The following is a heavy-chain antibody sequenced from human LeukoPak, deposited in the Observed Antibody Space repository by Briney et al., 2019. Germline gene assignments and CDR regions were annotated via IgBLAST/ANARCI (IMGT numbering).Heavy chain of an antibody. Sequence: GGSLRLSCAASGFTFSSYEMNWVRQAPGKGLEWVSYISSSGDTIYYADSVKGRFTISRDNAKNSLYLQMNSLRAEDTAVYYCARDPNGEDYFDYWGQGTLVTVSS. CDR2: ISSSGDTI. CDR1: GFTFSSYE. D-gene: IGHD4-17*01. V-gene: IGHV3-48*03. J-gene: IGHJ4*02. CDR3: ARDPNGEDYFDY.